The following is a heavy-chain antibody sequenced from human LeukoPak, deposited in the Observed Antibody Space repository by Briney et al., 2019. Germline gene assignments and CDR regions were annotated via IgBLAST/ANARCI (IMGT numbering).Heavy chain of an antibody. V-gene: IGHV3-11*01. CDR2: ISSSGSTI. CDR3: ARPATATTRVWYFDL. D-gene: IGHD4-11*01. Sequence: GGSLRLSCAASGFTFSDYYMSWIRQAPGKGLEWVSYISSSGSTIYYADSVKGRFTISRDNAKNSLYLQMNSLRAEDTAVYYCARPATATTRVWYFDLWGRGTLVTVS. CDR1: GFTFSDYY. J-gene: IGHJ2*01.